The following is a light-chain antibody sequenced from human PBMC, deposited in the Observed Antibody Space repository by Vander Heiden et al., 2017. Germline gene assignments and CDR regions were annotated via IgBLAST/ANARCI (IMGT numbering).Light chain of an antibody. CDR1: QSLLHSNGYNY. Sequence: DIVMTQSPRSLPCTPGEPASIYCRSSQSLLHSNGYNYLDWYLQKPGQSPQLLIYLGSNRSSGVPDRFSGSGSGTDFTLKISIVDAEDVGVYYCMQALQTPSTFGQGTKLEIK. CDR3: MQALQTPST. CDR2: LGS. V-gene: IGKV2-28*01. J-gene: IGKJ2*01.